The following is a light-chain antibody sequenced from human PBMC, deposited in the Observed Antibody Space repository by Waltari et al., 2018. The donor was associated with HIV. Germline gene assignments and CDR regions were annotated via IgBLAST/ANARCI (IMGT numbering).Light chain of an antibody. CDR2: EVS. J-gene: IGLJ2*01. CDR3: SSYTSSATGV. V-gene: IGLV2-14*01. CDR1: SSDIGDYNY. Sequence: QSALTQPASVSGSPGQSITISCTGTSSDIGDYNYVSWYQQYPGKAPKLMIYEVSNRPSGVSNRFSGSKSGNTASLTISGLQAEDEADYYCSSYTSSATGVFGGGTKLTV.